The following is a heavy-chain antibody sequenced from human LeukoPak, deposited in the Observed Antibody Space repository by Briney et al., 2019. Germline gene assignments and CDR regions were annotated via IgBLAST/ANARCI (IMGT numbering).Heavy chain of an antibody. J-gene: IGHJ5*02. CDR1: GYTFTGYY. CDR2: INPNSGGT. V-gene: IGHV1-2*02. Sequence: ASVKVSCKASGYTFTGYYMHWVRQAPGQGLEWVGWINPNSGGTNYAQKFQGRVTMTRDTSISTAYMELSRLRSDDTAVYYCARDKVAAVNWFDPWGQGTLVTVSS. CDR3: ARDKVAAVNWFDP. D-gene: IGHD6-13*01.